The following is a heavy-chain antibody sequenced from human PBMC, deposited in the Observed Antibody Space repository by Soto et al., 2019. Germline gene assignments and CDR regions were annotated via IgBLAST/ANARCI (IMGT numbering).Heavy chain of an antibody. J-gene: IGHJ4*02. D-gene: IGHD1-26*01. CDR2: ISAYNGNT. CDR1: GYTFTSYG. CDR3: EREGGGIVGATPDY. Sequence: QVQLVQSGAEVKKPGASVKVSCKASGYTFTSYGISWVRQAPGQGLEWMGWISAYNGNTNYAPRLQGRVTMTTATSTRTAYMGMGSRRSYDTAVCYCEREGGGIVGATPDYWGEGTLVTVSS. V-gene: IGHV1-18*01.